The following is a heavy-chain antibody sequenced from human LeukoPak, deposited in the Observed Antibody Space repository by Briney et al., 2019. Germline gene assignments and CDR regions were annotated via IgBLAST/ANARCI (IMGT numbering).Heavy chain of an antibody. CDR2: LYFRGNT. D-gene: IGHD6-6*01. J-gene: IGHJ4*02. CDR3: ARHSRENSSSDY. V-gene: IGHV4-39*01. CDR1: GGSISINSYY. Sequence: NTSETLSLTCSVSGGSISINSYYWDWIRQSPGKALEWLGSLYFRGNTYYNPSLKSRVSISVDTSKNQFSLKLSSVTAADTAVYYCARHSRENSSSDYWGQGTLVTVSS.